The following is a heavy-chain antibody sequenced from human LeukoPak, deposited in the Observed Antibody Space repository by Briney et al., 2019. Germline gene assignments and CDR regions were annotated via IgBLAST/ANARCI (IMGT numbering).Heavy chain of an antibody. V-gene: IGHV4-31*03. Sequence: PSETLSLTCTVSGGSISSGGYYWSWIRQHPGKGLEWIGYIYYSGSTYYNPSLKSRVTMSVDTSKNQFSLKLSSVTAADTAVYYCARGISLVWFDPWGQGTLVTVSP. CDR2: IYYSGST. CDR3: ARGISLVWFDP. J-gene: IGHJ5*02. CDR1: GGSISSGGYY. D-gene: IGHD1-14*01.